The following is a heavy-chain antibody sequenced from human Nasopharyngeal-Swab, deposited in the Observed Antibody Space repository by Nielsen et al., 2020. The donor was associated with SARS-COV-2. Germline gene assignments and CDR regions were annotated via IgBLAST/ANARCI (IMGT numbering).Heavy chain of an antibody. J-gene: IGHJ6*03. Sequence: ASVKVSCKASGYTFTSYYMHWVRQAPGQGLEWMGWMNPNSGNTGYAQKFQGRVTMTRNTSISTAYMELSSLRSEDTAVYYCARGGYGDYLGYYYYMDVWGKGTTVTVSS. D-gene: IGHD4-17*01. CDR2: MNPNSGNT. CDR1: GYTFTSYY. V-gene: IGHV1-8*02. CDR3: ARGGYGDYLGYYYYMDV.